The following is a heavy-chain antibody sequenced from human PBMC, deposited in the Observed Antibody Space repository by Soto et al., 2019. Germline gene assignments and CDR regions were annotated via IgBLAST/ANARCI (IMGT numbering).Heavy chain of an antibody. CDR1: GFTFSTYA. J-gene: IGHJ6*02. Sequence: GGSLRLSCVVSGFTFSTYAMTWVRQAPGKGLEWVSSISGTSGRTYYADSVKGRFTISRDNSENTLYLQMNSLRAEDTALYYCAKGGGTRPGGYFGMDIWGQGTPVTVSS. D-gene: IGHD1-7*01. V-gene: IGHV3-23*01. CDR2: ISGTSGRT. CDR3: AKGGGTRPGGYFGMDI.